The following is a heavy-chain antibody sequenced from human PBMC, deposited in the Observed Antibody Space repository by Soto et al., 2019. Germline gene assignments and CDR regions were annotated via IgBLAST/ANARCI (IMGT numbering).Heavy chain of an antibody. CDR1: GYTFTSYG. V-gene: IGHV1-18*04. CDR3: ASSSGASSSWYRGPLYYHGMDV. D-gene: IGHD6-13*01. Sequence: ASVKVSCKASGYTFTSYGISWVRQAPGQGLEWMGWISAYNGNTNYAQKLQGRVTMTTDTSTSTAYMELRSLRSDDTAVYYCASSSGASSSWYRGPLYYHGMDVWGQGTTVTVSS. J-gene: IGHJ6*02. CDR2: ISAYNGNT.